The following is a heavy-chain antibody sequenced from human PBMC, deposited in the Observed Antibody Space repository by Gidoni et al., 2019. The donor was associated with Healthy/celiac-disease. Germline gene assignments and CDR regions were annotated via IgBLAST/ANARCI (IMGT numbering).Heavy chain of an antibody. V-gene: IGHV5-51*01. CDR3: ARQGYDILTGYGDNDY. CDR2: IYPGDSDT. CDR1: GYSFTSYW. Sequence: EVQLVQSGAEVKKPGESLKISCKGSGYSFTSYWIGWVRQMPGKGLEWMGIIYPGDSDTRYSPSFQGQVTISADKSISTAYLQWSSLKASDTAMYYCARQGYDILTGYGDNDYWGQGTLVTVSS. D-gene: IGHD3-9*01. J-gene: IGHJ4*02.